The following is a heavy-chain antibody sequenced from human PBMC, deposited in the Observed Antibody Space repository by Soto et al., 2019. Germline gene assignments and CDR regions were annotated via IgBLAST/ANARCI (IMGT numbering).Heavy chain of an antibody. CDR2: IGGNGADT. CDR3: AKDRVGGTFYTPLGF. D-gene: IGHD1-7*01. V-gene: IGHV3-23*01. J-gene: IGHJ4*02. Sequence: GGSLRLSCAACGFIFSNYAMSWVRQAPGKGLEWVSAIGGNGADTYYADSVKGRFTISRDNSKNTLSLHLNTLKPEDTAVYHCAKDRVGGTFYTPLGFWGQGTLVTVSS. CDR1: GFIFSNYA.